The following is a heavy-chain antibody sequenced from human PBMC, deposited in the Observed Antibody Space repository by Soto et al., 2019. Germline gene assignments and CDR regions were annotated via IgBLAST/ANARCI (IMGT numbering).Heavy chain of an antibody. J-gene: IGHJ4*02. D-gene: IGHD2-8*01. CDR2: ISSSSSYI. V-gene: IGHV3-21*01. CDR3: ARSGLVYLDY. Sequence: GGSLRLSCAASGFTFSSYSMNWVRQAPGKGLEWVSSISSSSSYIYYADSVKGRSTISRDNAKNSLYLQMNSLRAEDTAVYYCARSGLVYLDYWGQGTLVTVSS. CDR1: GFTFSSYS.